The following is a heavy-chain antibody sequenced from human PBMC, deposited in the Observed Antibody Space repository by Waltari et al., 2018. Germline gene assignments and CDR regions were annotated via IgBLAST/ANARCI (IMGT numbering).Heavy chain of an antibody. J-gene: IGHJ3*02. D-gene: IGHD3-10*01. CDR3: ARVSMVQGNAFDI. CDR2: LYYSGST. CDR1: GVSISSSSNY. Sequence: QLQLQESGPGLVKPSETLSLTCTFSGVSISSSSNYWGWIRQPPGKGLEWIGSLYYSGSTYYNPSLKSRVTIAVDTSKNQFSLKLSSVTAADTAVYYCARVSMVQGNAFDIWGQGTMVTVSS. V-gene: IGHV4-39*07.